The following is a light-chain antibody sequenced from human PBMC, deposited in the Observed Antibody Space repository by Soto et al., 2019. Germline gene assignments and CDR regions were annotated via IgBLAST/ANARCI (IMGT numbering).Light chain of an antibody. V-gene: IGLV2-14*01. Sequence: QSALTQPASVSGSPGQSITISCTGTSSDIGTYNYVSWYQQHPGKAPKLMIYDVSDRPSGVSTRFSGSKSGNTASLTISGLQAQDEADYNCSSSTSSSTLVVFGGGTKVTVL. J-gene: IGLJ2*01. CDR2: DVS. CDR1: SSDIGTYNY. CDR3: SSSTSSSTLVV.